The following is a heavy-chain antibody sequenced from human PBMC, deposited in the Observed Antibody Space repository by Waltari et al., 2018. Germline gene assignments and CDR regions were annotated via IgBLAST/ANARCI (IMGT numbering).Heavy chain of an antibody. J-gene: IGHJ6*02. CDR1: GFTFSRYW. V-gene: IGHV3-7*04. CDR3: ARELGRGYSYGWYYYYGMDV. CDR2: IKQDGSEK. Sequence: EVQLVASGGGLVQPGGSLRLSCAASGFTFSRYWLSWVRQAPGKGLEWVANIKQDGSEKYYVDSVKGRFTISRDNAKNSLYLQMNSLRAEDTAVYYCARELGRGYSYGWYYYYGMDVWGQGTTVTVSS. D-gene: IGHD5-18*01.